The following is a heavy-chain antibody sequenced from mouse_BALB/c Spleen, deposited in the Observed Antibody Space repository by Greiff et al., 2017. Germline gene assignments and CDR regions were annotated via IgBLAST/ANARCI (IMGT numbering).Heavy chain of an antibody. J-gene: IGHJ1*01. D-gene: IGHD1-1*01. V-gene: IGHV14-1*02. CDR1: GFNIKDYY. CDR3: ARSLYGYWYFDV. Sequence: EVQLQQSGAELVRPGALVKLSCKASGFNIKDYYMHWVKQRPEQGLEWIGWIDPENGNTIYDPKFQGKASITADTSSNTAYLQLSSLTSEDTAVYYCARSLYGYWYFDVWGAGTTVTVSS. CDR2: IDPENGNT.